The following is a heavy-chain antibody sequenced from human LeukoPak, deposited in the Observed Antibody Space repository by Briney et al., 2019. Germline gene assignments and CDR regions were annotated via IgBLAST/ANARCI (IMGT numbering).Heavy chain of an antibody. Sequence: TSETLSLTCAVYGGSFSGYYWSWIRQPPGKGLEWIGEINHSGSTNYNPSLKSRVTISVDTSKNQFSLKLSSVTAADTAVYYCARILAYCGGDCYSKYYYGMDVWGQGTTVTVSS. CDR3: ARILAYCGGDCYSKYYYGMDV. CDR1: GGSFSGYY. V-gene: IGHV4-34*01. D-gene: IGHD2-21*02. CDR2: INHSGST. J-gene: IGHJ6*02.